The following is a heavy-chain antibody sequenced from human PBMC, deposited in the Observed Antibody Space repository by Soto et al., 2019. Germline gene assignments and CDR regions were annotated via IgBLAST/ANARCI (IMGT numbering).Heavy chain of an antibody. D-gene: IGHD4-17*01. V-gene: IGHV4-39*01. J-gene: IGHJ4*02. CDR3: ARHDYGGFGL. Sequence: QLQLQESGPGLVKPSETLSLTCTVSGGSISRSSYYWGWIRQPPGKGVEWIGSIYYSGSTYYNPSLKSRVTISVDTSKNQFSLKLSSVTAADTAVYYCARHDYGGFGLWGQGTLVTVSS. CDR2: IYYSGST. CDR1: GGSISRSSYY.